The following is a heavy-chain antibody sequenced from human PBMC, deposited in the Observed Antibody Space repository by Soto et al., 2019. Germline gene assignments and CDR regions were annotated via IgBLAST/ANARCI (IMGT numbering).Heavy chain of an antibody. CDR1: GFTFSSYS. CDR2: ISSSSSTI. Sequence: EVQLVESGGGLVQPGGSLRLSCAASGFTFSSYSMNWVRQAPGKGLEWVSYISSSSSTIYYADSVKGRCTISRDNAKNSLYLQMNSLRAEDTAVYYCARDGVAEQQLVYDYYYYYMDVWGKGTTVTVSS. V-gene: IGHV3-48*01. CDR3: ARDGVAEQQLVYDYYYYYMDV. J-gene: IGHJ6*03. D-gene: IGHD6-13*01.